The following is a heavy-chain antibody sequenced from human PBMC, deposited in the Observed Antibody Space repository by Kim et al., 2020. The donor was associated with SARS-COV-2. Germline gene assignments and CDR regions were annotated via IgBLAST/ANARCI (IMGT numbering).Heavy chain of an antibody. Sequence: GGSLRLSCAASGFTFSSYAMSWVRQAPGKGLEWVSAISGSGGSTYYADSVKGRFTISRDNSKNTLYLQMNSLRAEDTAVYYCARAVAGTLPEAYYYYYGMDVWGQGTTVTVSS. V-gene: IGHV3-23*01. D-gene: IGHD6-19*01. CDR3: ARAVAGTLPEAYYYYYGMDV. J-gene: IGHJ6*02. CDR2: ISGSGGST. CDR1: GFTFSSYA.